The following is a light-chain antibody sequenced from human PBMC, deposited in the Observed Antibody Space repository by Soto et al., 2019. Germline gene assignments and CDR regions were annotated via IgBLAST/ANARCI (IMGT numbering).Light chain of an antibody. CDR1: QGVSRK. V-gene: IGKV3-15*01. CDR3: QQYHTWPIT. J-gene: IGKJ4*01. Sequence: DIVMTQSPATLSVAPGERVTFSCRASQGVSRKLAWYQHKPGQAPRLLISGASTGATGIPARFSGSGYGTEFTLTISSLQSEDCEIYYCQQYHTWPITFGGGTKVDIK. CDR2: GAS.